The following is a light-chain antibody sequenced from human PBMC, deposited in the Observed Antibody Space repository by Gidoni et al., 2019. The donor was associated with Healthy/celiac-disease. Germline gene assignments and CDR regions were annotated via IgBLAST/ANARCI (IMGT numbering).Light chain of an antibody. J-gene: IGKJ4*02. CDR1: QSISSY. CDR3: QQSYGTPRT. CDR2: AAS. V-gene: IGKV1-39*01. Sequence: DSEMIRAPSSLSASVGDRVTITCLASQSISSYLNWYQQKPGKAPKLLIYAASSLQSGVPSRFSGSGSETDFTRTISSLQCEYFATYYCQQSYGTPRTFGGGTKVEIK.